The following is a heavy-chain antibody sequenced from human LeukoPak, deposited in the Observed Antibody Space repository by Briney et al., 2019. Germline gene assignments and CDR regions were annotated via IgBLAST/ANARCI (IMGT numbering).Heavy chain of an antibody. V-gene: IGHV1-8*01. CDR1: GYTFTSRG. D-gene: IGHD3-10*01. Sequence: ASVKASCKAFGYTFTSRGINWVRQATGQGLEWMGWMNPNSGNTGYAQKFQGRVTMTRNTSISTAYMELSSLRSEDTAVYYCARREGGYYYDTWGQGTMVTVSS. CDR3: ARREGGYYYDT. CDR2: MNPNSGNT. J-gene: IGHJ3*02.